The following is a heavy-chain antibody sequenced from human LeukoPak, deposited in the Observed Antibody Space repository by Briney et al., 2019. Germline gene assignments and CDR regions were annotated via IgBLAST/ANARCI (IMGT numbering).Heavy chain of an antibody. CDR2: IYSGGST. Sequence: GGSLRLSCAASGFTVSSNYMSWVRQAPGKGLEWVSVIYSGGSTYYADSVKGRFTISRDNSKNTLYLQMNSLRAEDTAVYYCARELKVGARRMDVWGKGTTVTVSS. CDR1: GFTVSSNY. J-gene: IGHJ6*03. D-gene: IGHD1-26*01. CDR3: ARELKVGARRMDV. V-gene: IGHV3-53*01.